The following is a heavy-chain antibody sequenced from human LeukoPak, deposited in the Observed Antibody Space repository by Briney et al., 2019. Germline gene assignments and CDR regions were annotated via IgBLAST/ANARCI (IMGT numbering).Heavy chain of an antibody. Sequence: PGGSLGLSCAASGFTFSSYETNWVRQAPGKGLEWISYISSSGGIIHYADSVKGRFTISRDNSKNTLYLQMNSLRAEDTAVYYCAKVGYSSGWSAFDIWGQGTMVTVSS. CDR1: GFTFSSYE. CDR2: ISSSGGII. V-gene: IGHV3-48*03. CDR3: AKVGYSSGWSAFDI. J-gene: IGHJ3*02. D-gene: IGHD6-19*01.